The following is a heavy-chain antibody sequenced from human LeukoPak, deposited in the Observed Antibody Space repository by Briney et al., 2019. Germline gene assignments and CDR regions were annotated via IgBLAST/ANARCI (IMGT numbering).Heavy chain of an antibody. J-gene: IGHJ3*02. CDR2: IDHSGST. V-gene: IGHV4-34*01. D-gene: IGHD3-10*01. CDR3: ARGRLVLLWFGELSSGAFDI. CDR1: GGSFSGYY. Sequence: SETLSLTCAVYGGSFSGYYWCWIRQPPGKGLEWIGEIDHSGSTNYNPSLKSRVTISVDTSKNQFSLKLSSVTAADTAVYYCARGRLVLLWFGELSSGAFDIWGQGAMVTVSS.